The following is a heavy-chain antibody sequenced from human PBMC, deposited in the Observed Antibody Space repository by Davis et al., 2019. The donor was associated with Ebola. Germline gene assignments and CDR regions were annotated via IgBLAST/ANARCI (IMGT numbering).Heavy chain of an antibody. V-gene: IGHV1-69*13. CDR2: IIPIYEKV. CDR3: AREIGKVATIGLLGFDP. J-gene: IGHJ5*02. CDR1: GGTFSSYA. Sequence: SVKVSCKAPGGTFSSYAIRWVRQAPGQGLEWMGGIIPIYEKVQYSQKFQGRVTITADESTSTAYMELTSLRSEDTGLYFCAREIGKVATIGLLGFDPWGQGTLVTVSS. D-gene: IGHD5-12*01.